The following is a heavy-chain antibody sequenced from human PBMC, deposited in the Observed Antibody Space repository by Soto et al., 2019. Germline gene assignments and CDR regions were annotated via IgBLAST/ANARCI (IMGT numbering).Heavy chain of an antibody. CDR1: GFTFSNAW. V-gene: IGHV3-15*07. CDR2: IKSKTDGGTT. D-gene: IGHD6-19*01. J-gene: IGHJ4*02. CDR3: TTVYCKEQWLVQDGGACHDY. Sequence: GGSLRLSCAASGFTFSNAWMNWVRQAPGKGLEWVGRIKSKTDGGTTDYAAPVKGRFTISRDDSKNTLYLQMNSLKTEDTAVYYCTTVYCKEQWLVQDGGACHDYWGQGTLVTVSS.